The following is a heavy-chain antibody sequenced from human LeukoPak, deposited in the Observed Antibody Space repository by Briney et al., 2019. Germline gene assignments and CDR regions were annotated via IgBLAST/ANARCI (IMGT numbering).Heavy chain of an antibody. CDR1: GGSISSGDYY. J-gene: IGHJ4*02. CDR3: GRATVTYTALDY. CDR2: IYYSGST. Sequence: SETLSLTCTVSGGSISSGDYYWSWIRQPPGKGLEWIGYIYYSGSTYYNPSLKSRVIISVDTSKNQFSLKLSSVTAADTAVYYCGRATVTYTALDYWGQGTLVTVSS. D-gene: IGHD4-17*01. V-gene: IGHV4-30-4*01.